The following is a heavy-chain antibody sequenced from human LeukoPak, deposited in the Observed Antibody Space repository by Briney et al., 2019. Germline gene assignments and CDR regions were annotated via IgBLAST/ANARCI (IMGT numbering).Heavy chain of an antibody. CDR1: GYSFINYW. CDR2: IYPGDSDT. Sequence: GESLKTSFKGSGYSFINYWIAWVRQMPGQGLEWMGIIYPGDSDTKYSPSFQGQVTISVDKFINTAYLQWSSLTASDTAMYYCARLTDYYDSSGYYRNYNWFDPWGQGTLVTVSS. V-gene: IGHV5-51*01. CDR3: ARLTDYYDSSGYYRNYNWFDP. D-gene: IGHD3-22*01. J-gene: IGHJ5*02.